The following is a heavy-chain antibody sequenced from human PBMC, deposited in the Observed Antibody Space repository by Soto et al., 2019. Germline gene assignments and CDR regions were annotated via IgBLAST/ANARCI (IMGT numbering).Heavy chain of an antibody. Sequence: PGGSLRLSCAASGFTFSDYYLTWIRQAPGKGLECVSYISGSGSTIYYADSVKGRFTISRDNAKNSLYLQVNSLRAEDTAVYYCARDGITMIRGVITYWGQGTVVTVSS. V-gene: IGHV3-11*01. CDR2: ISGSGSTI. CDR3: ARDGITMIRGVITY. CDR1: GFTFSDYY. D-gene: IGHD3-10*01. J-gene: IGHJ4*02.